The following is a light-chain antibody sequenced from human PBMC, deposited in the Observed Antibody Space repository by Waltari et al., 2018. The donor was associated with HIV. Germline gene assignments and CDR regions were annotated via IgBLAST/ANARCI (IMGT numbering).Light chain of an antibody. V-gene: IGLV1-40*01. CDR2: CFN. CDR3: QSYDSTLSAVI. J-gene: IGLJ2*01. Sequence: QSVLTQPPSVSGAPGQRVTISCTRSHSQLGAGHDVHWYQHLLGTAPKRLINCFNSRPSGVPDRFSGSKSGTSASLAITGLQAEDEADYYCQSYDSTLSAVIFGGGTKLTVL. CDR1: HSQLGAGHD.